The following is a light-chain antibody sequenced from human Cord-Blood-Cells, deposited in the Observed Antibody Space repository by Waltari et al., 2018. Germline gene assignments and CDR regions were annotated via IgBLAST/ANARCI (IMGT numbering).Light chain of an antibody. CDR3: QQSYSTPPT. Sequence: DIQMTDRPSPPSASVGDRVTLTCRASQSISSYLNWYQQKPGKAPKLLIYAASSLQSGVPSRFSGSGSGTDFTLTISSLQPEDFVTYYCQQSYSTPPTFGQGTKVEIK. V-gene: IGKV1-39*01. CDR2: AAS. J-gene: IGKJ1*01. CDR1: QSISSY.